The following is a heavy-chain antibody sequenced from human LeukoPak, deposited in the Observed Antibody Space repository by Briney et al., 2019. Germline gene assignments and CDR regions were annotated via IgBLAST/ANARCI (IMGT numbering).Heavy chain of an antibody. CDR2: VYYSGST. J-gene: IGHJ6*03. CDR3: ARVKVATTHYYYYYYMDV. CDR1: GGSISSSSSY. D-gene: IGHD5-24*01. Sequence: SETLSLTCTVSGGSISSSSSYWGWIRQSPGKGLEWIGSVYYSGSTYYNPSLKSRVTISVDTSKNQFSLKLSPVTAADTAVYYCARVKVATTHYYYYYYMDVWGKGTTVTVSS. V-gene: IGHV4-39*07.